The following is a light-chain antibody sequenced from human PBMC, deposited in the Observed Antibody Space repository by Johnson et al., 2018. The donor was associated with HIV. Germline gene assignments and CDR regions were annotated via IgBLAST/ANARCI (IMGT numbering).Light chain of an antibody. CDR1: TSNIGNND. CDR3: GTWDSSLSAGV. Sequence: QSVLTQPPSVSAAPGQKVTFSCSGSTSNIGNNDVSWYRHLPGTAPKLLIYDNYKRPSGIPDRFSGSKSGTSATLDITGLQTGDEADYYCGTWDSSLSAGVFGTGTKVTVL. V-gene: IGLV1-51*01. CDR2: DNY. J-gene: IGLJ1*01.